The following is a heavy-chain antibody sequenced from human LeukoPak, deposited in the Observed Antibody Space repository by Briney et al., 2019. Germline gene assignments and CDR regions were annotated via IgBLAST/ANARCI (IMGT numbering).Heavy chain of an antibody. V-gene: IGHV3-23*01. Sequence: GGSLRLSCAASGFTFSSYAMSWVRQAPGKGLEWVSAISGSGGSTYYADSVKGRFTISRDNSKNTLYLQMNSLRAEDTAVYYCARETHYRSSTSCYNGAFDYWGQGTLVTVSS. J-gene: IGHJ4*02. D-gene: IGHD2-2*02. CDR2: ISGSGGST. CDR3: ARETHYRSSTSCYNGAFDY. CDR1: GFTFSSYA.